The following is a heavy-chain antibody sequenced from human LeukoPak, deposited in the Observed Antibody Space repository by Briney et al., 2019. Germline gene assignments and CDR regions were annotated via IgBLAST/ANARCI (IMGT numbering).Heavy chain of an antibody. Sequence: SETLSLTCTVSGGSISSYYWSWIRQPPGKGLEWIGYIYYSGSTNYNPSLKSRVTISVDTSKNQFSLKLSSVTAADTAVYYCARVTAMVTRDAFDIWGQGTMVTVSS. CDR1: GGSISSYY. V-gene: IGHV4-59*01. CDR3: ARVTAMVTRDAFDI. J-gene: IGHJ3*02. CDR2: IYYSGST. D-gene: IGHD5-18*01.